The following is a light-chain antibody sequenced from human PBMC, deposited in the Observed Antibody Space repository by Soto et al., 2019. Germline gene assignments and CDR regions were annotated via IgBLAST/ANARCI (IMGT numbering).Light chain of an antibody. Sequence: QSALTQPASVSGFLGQSITISCTGANTDLSNYDSVSWYQQRPGNAPKLILFEVTKRPSGISSRFSGSKSGTAASLTIAHLQAYDESFYHCASYSGTNSWLFGGGTQLTVL. CDR3: ASYSGTNSWL. CDR1: NTDLSNYDS. CDR2: EVT. J-gene: IGLJ7*01. V-gene: IGLV2-14*01.